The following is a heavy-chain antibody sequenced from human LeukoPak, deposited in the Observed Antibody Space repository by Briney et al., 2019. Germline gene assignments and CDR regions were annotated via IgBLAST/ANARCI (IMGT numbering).Heavy chain of an antibody. J-gene: IGHJ4*02. CDR1: GFTFDDYA. CDR2: ISWNSDSI. Sequence: PGRSLRLSCAASGFTFDDYAMHWVRQGPGKGLEWVSGISWNSDSIGYADSVKGRFTISRDNAKNSLYLQMNSLRAEDTALYYCAKVGGGEDTSGWFYFDYWGQGTLVTVSS. CDR3: AKVGGGEDTSGWFYFDY. D-gene: IGHD6-19*01. V-gene: IGHV3-9*01.